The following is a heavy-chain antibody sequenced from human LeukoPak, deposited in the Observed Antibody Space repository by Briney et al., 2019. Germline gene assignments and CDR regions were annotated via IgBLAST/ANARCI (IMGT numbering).Heavy chain of an antibody. Sequence: SGPTLVNPTQTLTLTCTFSGFSLSTPGEGVGWIRQPPGKALEWLARIYWNDDERYSPSLKNRPTITKDTSKNQVVLTLTNVDPVDTGTYYCAHSSYDPLTGYFYFDYWGQGTLVTVSS. CDR3: AHSSYDPLTGYFYFDY. J-gene: IGHJ4*02. CDR2: IYWNDDE. D-gene: IGHD3/OR15-3a*01. CDR1: GFSLSTPGEG. V-gene: IGHV2-5*01.